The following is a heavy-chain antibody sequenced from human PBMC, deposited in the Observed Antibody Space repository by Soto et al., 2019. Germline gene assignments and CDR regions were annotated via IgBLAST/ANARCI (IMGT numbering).Heavy chain of an antibody. CDR3: AGCFAVPGAHMDC. V-gene: IGHV4-59*01. D-gene: IGHD2-8*01. Sequence: SETLSLTCSVSGGSISGSYWSWIRQSPGKGLEWLGYVYYTGSTNYSPSLRSRVSISVDTSKNEFSLRLSSVTAADTAVYFCAGCFAVPGAHMDCGARGTQVTVSA. CDR2: VYYTGST. J-gene: IGHJ4*02. CDR1: GGSISGSY.